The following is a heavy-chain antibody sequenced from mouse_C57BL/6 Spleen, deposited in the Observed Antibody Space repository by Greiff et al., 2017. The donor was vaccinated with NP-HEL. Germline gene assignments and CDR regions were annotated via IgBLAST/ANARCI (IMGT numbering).Heavy chain of an antibody. V-gene: IGHV2-5*01. J-gene: IGHJ4*01. CDR3: AKHGSSYEDYAMDY. CDR1: GFSLTSYG. Sequence: VKLVESGPGLVQPSQSLSITCTVSGFSLTSYGVHWVRQSPGKGLEWLGVIWRGGSTDYNAAFMSRLSITKDNSKSQVFFKMNSLQADDTAIYYCAKHGSSYEDYAMDYWGQGTSVTVSS. D-gene: IGHD1-1*01. CDR2: IWRGGST.